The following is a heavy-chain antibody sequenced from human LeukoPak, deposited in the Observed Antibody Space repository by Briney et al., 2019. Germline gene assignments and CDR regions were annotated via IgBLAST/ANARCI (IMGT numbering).Heavy chain of an antibody. CDR1: GYTFTDFY. CDR2: INPNNGDT. V-gene: IGHV1-2*02. D-gene: IGHD3-22*01. CDR3: ARDPGTVYYSNNFDY. J-gene: IGHJ4*02. Sequence: GASVTVSFKASGYTFTDFYMQWVRQAPGQGLEWMGWINPNNGDTKYAQKFLGRVTMTRDTSTTTAYMELSRLRSDDTAVYYCARDPGTVYYSNNFDYWGQGTLVTVSS.